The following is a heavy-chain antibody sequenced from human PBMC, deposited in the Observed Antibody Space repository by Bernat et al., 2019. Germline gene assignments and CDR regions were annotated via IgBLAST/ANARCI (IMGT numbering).Heavy chain of an antibody. D-gene: IGHD4-23*01. CDR1: GGTFSSYA. Sequence: QVQLVQSGAEVKKPGSSVKVSCNASGGTFSSYAINWLRQAPGQGLEWMGRVIPILDIKNYEQKFQGRVTISVDKSTRTAYMELGSLVSEGTAVYYCAGRTTAVTGYLDYWGQGTVVTVSS. CDR3: AGRTTAVTGYLDY. V-gene: IGHV1-69*04. CDR2: VIPILDIK. J-gene: IGHJ4*02.